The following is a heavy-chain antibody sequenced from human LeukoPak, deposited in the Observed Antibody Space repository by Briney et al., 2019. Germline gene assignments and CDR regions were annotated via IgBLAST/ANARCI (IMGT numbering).Heavy chain of an antibody. V-gene: IGHV3-23*01. Sequence: PGGSLRLSCAASGFTFSSYAMNWVRQAPGKGLEWVSAISDSTYYADSVKGRFTISRDNFKNTLYLQMNSLRAEDTAVYYCAKGSSMVRGVIEILFDCWGQGTLVTVSS. J-gene: IGHJ4*02. CDR2: ISDST. CDR1: GFTFSSYA. D-gene: IGHD3-10*01. CDR3: AKGSSMVRGVIEILFDC.